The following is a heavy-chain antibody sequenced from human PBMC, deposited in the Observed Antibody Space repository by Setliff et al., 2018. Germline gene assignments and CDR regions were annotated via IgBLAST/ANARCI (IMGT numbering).Heavy chain of an antibody. CDR3: TVYNTGSSKDHY. CDR2: SYHSGST. J-gene: IGHJ4*02. V-gene: IGHV4-38-2*02. D-gene: IGHD2-8*02. CDR1: GYSISSGYY. Sequence: SETLSLTCTVSGYSISSGYYWGWIRQPPGKGLEWIGSSYHSGSTYYNPSLKSRVTISVDTSKNQFSLKLSSVTTADTALYYCTVYNTGSSKDHYWGQGTPVTVSS.